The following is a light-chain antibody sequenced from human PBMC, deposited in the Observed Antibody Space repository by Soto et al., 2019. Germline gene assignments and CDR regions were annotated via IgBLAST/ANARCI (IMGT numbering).Light chain of an antibody. J-gene: IGKJ1*01. V-gene: IGKV1-39*01. CDR1: RSISTH. CDR2: AAS. CDR3: QHTYSTPRS. Sequence: DIQMTQSPSSLSASLGDRVTITCRASRSISTHLNWYQQRPGKAPHLLIFAASTLYSGVPPRFSGSGAGIDFTLTISSLQPEDLATYYCQHTYSTPRSFGQGTKVDIK.